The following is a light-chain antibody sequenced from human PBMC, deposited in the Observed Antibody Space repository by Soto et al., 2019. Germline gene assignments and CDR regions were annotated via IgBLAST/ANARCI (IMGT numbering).Light chain of an antibody. J-gene: IGLJ3*02. CDR1: SSDVGGYNY. CDR3: SSYTSRSTWV. V-gene: IGLV2-14*01. CDR2: EVS. Sequence: QSALTQPVSVSGSPGQSITISCTGTSSDVGGYNYVSWYQQHPGKAPKLMIYEVSNRPSGVSNRFSGSKSGNTASLTISGLQAEDEADYYCSSYTSRSTWVFGGGTKLTVL.